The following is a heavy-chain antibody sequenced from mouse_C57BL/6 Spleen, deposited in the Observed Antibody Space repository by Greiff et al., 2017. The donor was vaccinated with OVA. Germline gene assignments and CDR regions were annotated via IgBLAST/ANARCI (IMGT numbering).Heavy chain of an antibody. CDR1: GYAFSSYW. D-gene: IGHD1-1*01. CDR3: ASGVYYYGSSSFAY. Sequence: QVQLQQSGAELVKPGASVKISCKASGYAFSSYWMNWVKQRPGKGLEWIGQIYPGDGDTNYNGKFKGKATLTADKSSSTAYMQLSSLTSEDSAVYFCASGVYYYGSSSFAYWGQGTLVTVSA. CDR2: IYPGDGDT. J-gene: IGHJ3*01. V-gene: IGHV1-80*01.